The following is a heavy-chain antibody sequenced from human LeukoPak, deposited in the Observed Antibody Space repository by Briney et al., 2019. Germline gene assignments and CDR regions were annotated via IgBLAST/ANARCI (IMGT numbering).Heavy chain of an antibody. CDR3: ARTNIALRRADFDY. Sequence: GASVKVSCKASGYTFTDYYIHWARQAPGQGFEWMGWINPNNGNTNYAQKFQGRVAMTSDTSITTAYMDLSSLTSDDRALYYCARTNIALRRADFDYWGQGTLVTVSS. V-gene: IGHV1-2*02. J-gene: IGHJ4*02. CDR1: GYTFTDYY. CDR2: INPNNGNT. D-gene: IGHD2/OR15-2a*01.